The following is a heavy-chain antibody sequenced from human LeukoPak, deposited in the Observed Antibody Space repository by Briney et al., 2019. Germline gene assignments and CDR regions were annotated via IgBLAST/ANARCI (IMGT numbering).Heavy chain of an antibody. CDR3: ARGNWNPLDN. Sequence: SETLSLTCTVSGGSISSSSYYWGWIRQPPGKGLEWIGSIYYSGSTYYNPSLKSRVTISVDTSKNQFSLKLSSVTAADTAAYYCARGNWNPLDNWGQGTLVTVSS. D-gene: IGHD1-1*01. CDR1: GGSISSSSYY. V-gene: IGHV4-39*07. CDR2: IYYSGST. J-gene: IGHJ4*02.